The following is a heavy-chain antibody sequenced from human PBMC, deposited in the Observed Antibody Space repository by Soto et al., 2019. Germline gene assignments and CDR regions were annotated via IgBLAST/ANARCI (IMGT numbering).Heavy chain of an antibody. D-gene: IGHD5-18*01. CDR2: IKSKTDGGTT. CDR3: TTVASQAPYSYGYGYYYYGMDV. J-gene: IGHJ6*02. V-gene: IGHV3-15*01. CDR1: GFTFSNAW. Sequence: KPGGSLRLSCAASGFTFSNAWMSWVRQAPGKGLEWVGRIKSKTDGGTTDYAAPVKGRFTISRDDSRNTLYLQMNSLETEDTAVYYCTTVASQAPYSYGYGYYYYGMDVWGQGTTVTVSS.